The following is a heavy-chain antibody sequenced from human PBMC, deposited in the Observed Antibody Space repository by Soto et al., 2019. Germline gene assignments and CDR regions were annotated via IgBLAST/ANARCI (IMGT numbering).Heavy chain of an antibody. D-gene: IGHD3-22*01. J-gene: IGHJ4*02. Sequence: SETLSLTCDVSGGSISTGGYYWSWIRQNPGKGLEWIGYIYYSGSTYYNPSLKSRVNISIDTSKNHFSLKLSSVTAADTAVYYCAKDLGYYDSSGYSPHWGQGTLVTVSS. V-gene: IGHV4-31*11. CDR1: GGSISTGGYY. CDR2: IYYSGST. CDR3: AKDLGYYDSSGYSPH.